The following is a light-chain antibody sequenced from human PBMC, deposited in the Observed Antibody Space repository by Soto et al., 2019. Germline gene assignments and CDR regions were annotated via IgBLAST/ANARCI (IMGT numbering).Light chain of an antibody. CDR1: SSDVGGYNY. Sequence: QSALTQPASVSGSPGQSITISCTGTSSDVGGYNYVSWYQQHPGKAPKLMIYDVSNRPSGVSNRFSGSKSGNTASLTISGLQAEDEADYYCSSYTRSSTLPLDFGTGTKVTVL. J-gene: IGLJ1*01. CDR2: DVS. V-gene: IGLV2-14*01. CDR3: SSYTRSSTLPLD.